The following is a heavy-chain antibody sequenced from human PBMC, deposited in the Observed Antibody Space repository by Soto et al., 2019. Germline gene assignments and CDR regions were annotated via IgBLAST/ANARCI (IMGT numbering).Heavy chain of an antibody. V-gene: IGHV1-69*13. Sequence: SVKVSCKASGGTFSSYAISWVRQAPGQGLEWMGGIIPIFGTANYAQKFQGRVTITADESTSTAYMELSSLRPEDTAVYYCARGDFWSGYYTIGDRSGMDVWGQGTTVTVSS. CDR2: IIPIFGTA. CDR3: ARGDFWSGYYTIGDRSGMDV. D-gene: IGHD3-3*01. J-gene: IGHJ6*02. CDR1: GGTFSSYA.